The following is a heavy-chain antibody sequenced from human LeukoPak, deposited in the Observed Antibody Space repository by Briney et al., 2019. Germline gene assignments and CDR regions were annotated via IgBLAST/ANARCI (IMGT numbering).Heavy chain of an antibody. CDR2: IIPIFGTA. CDR3: ASYYDSSGYSSRSYYFDY. V-gene: IGHV1-69*13. D-gene: IGHD3-22*01. Sequence: SVKVSRKASGGTFSSYAISWVRQAPGQGLEWMGGIIPIFGTANYAQKFQGRVTITADESTSTAYMELSSLRSEDTAVYYCASYYDSSGYSSRSYYFDYWGQGTLVTVSS. J-gene: IGHJ4*02. CDR1: GGTFSSYA.